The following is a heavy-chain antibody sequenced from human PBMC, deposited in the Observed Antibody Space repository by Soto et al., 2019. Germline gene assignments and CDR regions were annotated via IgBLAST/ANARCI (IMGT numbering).Heavy chain of an antibody. CDR3: AREYPTTTFFIGTY. CDR2: ISSDGSSK. D-gene: IGHD3-3*01. Sequence: QVQLVESGGGVVQPGRSLRLSCAASGFTFTSYAMHWVRQAPGKGLEWVAVISSDGSSKYYADSVKGRFTISRDNSKNTLSLQMDSLRAEDTAVYYCAREYPTTTFFIGTYWGQGTLVTVSS. CDR1: GFTFTSYA. V-gene: IGHV3-30-3*01. J-gene: IGHJ4*02.